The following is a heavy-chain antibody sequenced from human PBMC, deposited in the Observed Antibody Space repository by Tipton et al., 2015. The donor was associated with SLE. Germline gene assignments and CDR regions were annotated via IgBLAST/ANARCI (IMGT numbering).Heavy chain of an antibody. D-gene: IGHD2-2*01. CDR1: GYSISSGYY. J-gene: IGHJ3*02. Sequence: GLVKPSETLSLTCAVSGYSISSGYYWSWIRQPPGKGLEWIGYIYYSGSTNYNPSLKSRVTISVDTSKNQFSLKLSSVTAADTAVYYCSGRVAAGYCSSTSCYYAFDIWGQGTMVTVSS. CDR3: SGRVAAGYCSSTSCYYAFDI. V-gene: IGHV4-61*01. CDR2: IYYSGST.